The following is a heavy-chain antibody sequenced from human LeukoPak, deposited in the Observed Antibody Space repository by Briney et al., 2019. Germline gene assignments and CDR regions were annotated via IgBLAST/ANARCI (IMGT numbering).Heavy chain of an antibody. CDR1: GFTFSSYS. V-gene: IGHV3-48*02. J-gene: IGHJ4*02. CDR2: IRSSGATI. CDR3: VRDPDALDY. Sequence: GGSLRLFCVASGFTFSSYSMNWVRQAPGKGLEWVSYIRSSGATIYYADSVRGRFTISRDNAKNSVYLQMNSLRDEDTAVYYCVRDPDALDYWGQGTLVTVSS.